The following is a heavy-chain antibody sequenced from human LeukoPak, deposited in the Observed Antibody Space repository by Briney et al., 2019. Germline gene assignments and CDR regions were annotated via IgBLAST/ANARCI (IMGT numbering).Heavy chain of an antibody. CDR1: GGSFSGYY. CDR2: INHSGST. D-gene: IGHD3-9*01. V-gene: IGHV4-34*01. CDR3: ASGRDLLTGNEY. Sequence: SETLSLTCAVYGGSFSGYYWSWIRQPPGKGLEWIGEINHSGSTNYNPSLKSRVTMSVDTSKNQFSLKLTSVTAADTAVYYCASGRDLLTGNEYWGQGSLVTVSS. J-gene: IGHJ4*02.